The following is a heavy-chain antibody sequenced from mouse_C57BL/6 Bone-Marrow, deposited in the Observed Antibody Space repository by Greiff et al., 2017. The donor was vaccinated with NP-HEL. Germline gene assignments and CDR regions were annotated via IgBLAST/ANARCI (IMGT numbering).Heavy chain of an antibody. J-gene: IGHJ1*03. CDR1: GYSFTGYY. CDR3: ARSTDGYYGYFDV. D-gene: IGHD2-3*01. Sequence: VQLQQSGPELVKPGASVKISCKASGYSFTGYYMNWVKQSPEKSLEWIGEINPSTGGTTYNQKFKAKATLTVDKSSSTAYMQLKSLTSEDSAVYYGARSTDGYYGYFDVWGTGTTVTVSS. CDR2: INPSTGGT. V-gene: IGHV1-42*01.